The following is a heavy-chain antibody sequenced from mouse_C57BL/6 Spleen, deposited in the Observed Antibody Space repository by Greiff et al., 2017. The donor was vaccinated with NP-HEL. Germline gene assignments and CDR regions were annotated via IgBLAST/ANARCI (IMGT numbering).Heavy chain of an antibody. D-gene: IGHD6-2*01. CDR3: ARDRVSYFDY. Sequence: QVQLQQPGAELVQPGASVKMSCKASGYTFTSYWITWVKQRPGQGLEWIGDIYPGSGSTNYNEKFKSKATLTVDTSSSTAYMQPSSLTSEDSAVYYCARDRVSYFDYWGQGTTLTVSS. V-gene: IGHV1-55*01. J-gene: IGHJ2*01. CDR1: GYTFTSYW. CDR2: IYPGSGST.